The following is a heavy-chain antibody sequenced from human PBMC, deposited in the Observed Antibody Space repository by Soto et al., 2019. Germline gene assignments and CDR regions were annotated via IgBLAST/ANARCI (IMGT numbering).Heavy chain of an antibody. CDR2: IYYSGST. V-gene: IGHV4-39*01. CDR3: ARLRRAPHSPKGAGGWGPKFDY. CDR1: GGSISSSSYY. Sequence: QLQLQESGPGLVKPSETLSLTCTVSGGSISSSSYYWGWIRQPPGKGLEWIGSIYYSGSTYYNPSLKSRVTISVDTSKNQFSLKLSSVTAADTAVYYCARLRRAPHSPKGAGGWGPKFDYWGQGTLVTVSS. D-gene: IGHD6-19*01. J-gene: IGHJ4*02.